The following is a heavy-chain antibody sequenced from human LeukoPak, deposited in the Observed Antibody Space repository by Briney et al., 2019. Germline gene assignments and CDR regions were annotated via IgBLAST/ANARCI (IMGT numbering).Heavy chain of an antibody. J-gene: IGHJ3*02. CDR3: AKGYNWNLGDAFDI. D-gene: IGHD1-7*01. CDR1: GFTFDDYA. V-gene: IGHV3-9*03. Sequence: GGSLRLSCAASGFTFDDYAMHWVRQAPGKGLEWVSGISWNSGSIGYADSVKGRFTISRDNAKNSLYLQMNSLRAEDMALYYCAKGYNWNLGDAFDIWGQGTMVTVSS. CDR2: ISWNSGSI.